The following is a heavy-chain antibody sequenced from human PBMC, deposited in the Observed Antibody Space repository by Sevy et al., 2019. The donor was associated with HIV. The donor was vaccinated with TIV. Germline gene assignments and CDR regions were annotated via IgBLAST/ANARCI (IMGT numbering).Heavy chain of an antibody. Sequence: GGSLRLSCAASGFTFDDYAMHWVRQAPGKGLEWVSGISWNSGSIGYADSVKGRFTISRDNAKNSLYLQMNSLRAEDTALYYCAKDFPDCISTSCYSSFYGMDVWGQGTTVTVSS. CDR2: ISWNSGSI. D-gene: IGHD2-2*01. CDR1: GFTFDDYA. J-gene: IGHJ6*02. CDR3: AKDFPDCISTSCYSSFYGMDV. V-gene: IGHV3-9*01.